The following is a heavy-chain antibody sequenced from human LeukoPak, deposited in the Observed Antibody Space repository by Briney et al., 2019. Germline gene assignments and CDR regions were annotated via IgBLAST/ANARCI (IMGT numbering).Heavy chain of an antibody. V-gene: IGHV3-74*01. Sequence: PGGSLRLSCAASGFTFSSYSMHWARQAPGKGLEWVSRISSDGSETNYADSVKGRFTISRDNAKNTLYLEINSLRAEDTAIYYCARSQFDSWGQGTLVTVSS. CDR3: ARSQFDS. CDR2: ISSDGSET. J-gene: IGHJ4*02. CDR1: GFTFSSYS.